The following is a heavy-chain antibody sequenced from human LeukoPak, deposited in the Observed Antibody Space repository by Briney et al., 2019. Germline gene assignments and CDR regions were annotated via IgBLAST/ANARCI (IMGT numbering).Heavy chain of an antibody. V-gene: IGHV4-34*01. CDR3: ARARITMVRGVIITFDY. CDR2: INHSGST. J-gene: IGHJ4*02. CDR1: GGSFSGYY. Sequence: SETLSLTCAVYGGSFSGYYWSWIRQPPGKGLEWIGEINHSGSTNYNPSLKSRVTISVDTSKSQFSLKLSSVTAADTAVYYCARARITMVRGVIITFDYWGQGTLVTVSS. D-gene: IGHD3-10*01.